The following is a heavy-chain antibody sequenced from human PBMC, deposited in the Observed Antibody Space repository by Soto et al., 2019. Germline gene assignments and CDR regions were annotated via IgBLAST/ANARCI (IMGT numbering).Heavy chain of an antibody. Sequence: GESLKISCKGSGYSFTSYWIGWVRQMPGKGLEWMGIIYPGDSDTRYSPSFQGQVTISADKSISTAYLQWSSLKASDTAMYYCARHRNTSDQNYYYYYGMDVWGQGTTVTVSS. CDR3: ARHRNTSDQNYYYYYGMDV. CDR1: GYSFTSYW. J-gene: IGHJ6*02. D-gene: IGHD3-16*01. V-gene: IGHV5-51*01. CDR2: IYPGDSDT.